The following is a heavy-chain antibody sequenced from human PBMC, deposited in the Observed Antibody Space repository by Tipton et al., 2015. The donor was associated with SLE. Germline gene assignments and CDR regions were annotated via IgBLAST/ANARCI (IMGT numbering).Heavy chain of an antibody. Sequence: QSGAEVKKPGASVKVSCKASGYTFINYALNWVRQAPGQGLEWMGWTNTNTGNPTYAQGFTGRFVFSLDTSVSTAYLQINSLKSEDTAIYYCARDRDYYGSGSPGSHWGQGTLVTVSA. CDR2: TNTNTGNP. CDR3: ARDRDYYGSGSPGSH. V-gene: IGHV7-4-1*02. D-gene: IGHD3-10*01. CDR1: GYTFINYA. J-gene: IGHJ4*02.